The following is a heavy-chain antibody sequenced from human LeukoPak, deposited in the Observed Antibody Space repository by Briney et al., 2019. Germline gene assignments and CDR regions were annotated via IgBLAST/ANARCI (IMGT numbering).Heavy chain of an antibody. V-gene: IGHV3-23*01. CDR1: GFTFSSYA. Sequence: GGSLRLSCAASGFTFSSYAMSWVRQAPGKGLEWVSAISGSGGSTYYADSVKGRFTISRDNSKNTLYLQMNSLRAEDTAVYYCAKAWDSSGSYNSFDYWGQGTLVTVSS. J-gene: IGHJ4*02. CDR2: ISGSGGST. D-gene: IGHD3-22*01. CDR3: AKAWDSSGSYNSFDY.